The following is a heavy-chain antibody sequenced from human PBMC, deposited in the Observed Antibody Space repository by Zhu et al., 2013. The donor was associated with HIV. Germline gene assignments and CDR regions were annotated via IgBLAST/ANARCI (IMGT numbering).Heavy chain of an antibody. J-gene: IGHJ6*02. V-gene: IGHV1-8*01. D-gene: IGHD6-13*01. CDR1: GYTFTSYD. Sequence: QVQLVQSGAEVKKPGASVKVSCKASGYTFTSYDINWVRQATGQGLEWMGWMNPNSGNTGYAQKFQGRVTMTRNTSISTAYMELSSLRSEDTAVYYCARGPYSSSWSIISTMYYYYGMDVWGQGTTVTVSS. CDR3: ARGPYSSSWSIISTMYYYYGMDV. CDR2: MNPNSGNT.